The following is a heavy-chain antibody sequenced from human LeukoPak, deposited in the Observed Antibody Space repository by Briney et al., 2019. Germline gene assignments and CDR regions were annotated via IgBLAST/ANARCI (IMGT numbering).Heavy chain of an antibody. J-gene: IGHJ6*03. V-gene: IGHV1-18*01. CDR2: ISAYNGNT. CDR3: ARGGYYYYYYMDV. Sequence: ASVKVSCKASGYIFTNSGINWVRQAPGQGLEWMGWISAYNGNTNYAQKFQGRVTMTTDTSTSTAYMELRSLRSDDTAVYYCARGGYYYYYYMDVWGKGTTVTVSS. CDR1: GYIFTNSG.